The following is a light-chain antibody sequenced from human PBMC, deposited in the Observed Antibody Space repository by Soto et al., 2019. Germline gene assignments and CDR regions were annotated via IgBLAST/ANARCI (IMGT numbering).Light chain of an antibody. CDR1: QTIIRY. CDR3: QQSYRTLFS. V-gene: IGKV1-39*01. Sequence: DIPMTQSPSSLSASVGDRVTITCRASQTIIRYLNWYQQKVGRAPNLLIYAASSLQSGDPSRFSGSGSGTEFTLTISSLQPEDFATYYCQQSYRTLFSFGPGTKVEIK. CDR2: AAS. J-gene: IGKJ3*01.